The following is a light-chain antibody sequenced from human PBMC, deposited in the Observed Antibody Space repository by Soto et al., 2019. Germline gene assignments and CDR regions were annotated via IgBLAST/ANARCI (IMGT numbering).Light chain of an antibody. CDR1: ISDVGIYNY. CDR3: SSYTTSRTRV. CDR2: EVT. Sequence: QSVLTQPSSVSGSPGQSIAISCTGSISDVGIYNYVSWYQQHPGKVPKLIIYEVTNRPSGVSNRFSGSKSGNTASLTISGLQAEDEADYYCSSYTTSRTRVFGTGTKVTVL. J-gene: IGLJ1*01. V-gene: IGLV2-14*01.